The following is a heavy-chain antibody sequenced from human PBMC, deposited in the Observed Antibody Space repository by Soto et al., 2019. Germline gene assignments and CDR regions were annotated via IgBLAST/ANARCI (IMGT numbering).Heavy chain of an antibody. D-gene: IGHD3-3*01. V-gene: IGHV3-7*03. CDR2: IKQDGSEK. J-gene: IGHJ6*02. Sequence: WWSLRLSCAASGFAFSSYWMICGRHSPFKGLEWVANIKQDGSEKYYVDSVKGRFTISRDNAKNSLYLQMNSLRAEDTAVYYCARDLVGITIFGVSGGGMDVWGQGTTVTVSS. CDR3: ARDLVGITIFGVSGGGMDV. CDR1: GFAFSSYW.